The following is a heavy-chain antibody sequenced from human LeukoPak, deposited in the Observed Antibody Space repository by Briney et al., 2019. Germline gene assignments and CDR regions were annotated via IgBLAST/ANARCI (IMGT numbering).Heavy chain of an antibody. D-gene: IGHD6-19*01. J-gene: IGHJ4*02. V-gene: IGHV1-46*01. CDR1: GYTFTSYY. CDR2: INPSGGST. Sequence: ASVKVSCKASGYTFTSYYMHWVRQAPGQGLEWMGIINPSGGSTSYAQKFQGRVTMTRDMSTSTVYMELSSLRSEDTAVYYCARDDIAVAGIPIWGQGTLVTVSS. CDR3: ARDDIAVAGIPI.